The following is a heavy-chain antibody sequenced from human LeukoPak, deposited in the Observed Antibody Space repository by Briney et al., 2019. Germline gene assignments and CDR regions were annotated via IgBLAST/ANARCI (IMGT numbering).Heavy chain of an antibody. V-gene: IGHV1-2*02. CDR2: INPNSGGT. D-gene: IGHD5-18*01. J-gene: IGHJ4*02. Sequence: ASVKVSCKASGYTFTGYYMHWVRQAPGQGLEWMGWINPNSGGTNYAQRFQGRVTMTRDTSISTAYMELSRLRSDDTAVYYCARDVRDSYGPNFDYWGQGTLVTVSS. CDR1: GYTFTGYY. CDR3: ARDVRDSYGPNFDY.